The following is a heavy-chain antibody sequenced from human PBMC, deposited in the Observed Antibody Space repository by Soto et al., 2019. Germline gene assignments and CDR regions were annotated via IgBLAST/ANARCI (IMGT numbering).Heavy chain of an antibody. J-gene: IGHJ2*01. CDR2: ISGSGGST. D-gene: IGHD4-17*01. CDR3: AKLRPVPRSTVTTRGWYFDL. Sequence: GGSLRLSCAASGFTFSSYAMSWVRQAPGKGLEWVSAISGSGGSTYYADSVKGRFTISRDNSKNTLYLQMNSLRAEDTAVYYCAKLRPVPRSTVTTRGWYFDLWGRGTLVTVSS. V-gene: IGHV3-23*01. CDR1: GFTFSSYA.